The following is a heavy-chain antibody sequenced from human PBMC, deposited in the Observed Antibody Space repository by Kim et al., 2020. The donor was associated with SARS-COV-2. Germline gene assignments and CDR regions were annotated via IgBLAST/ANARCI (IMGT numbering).Heavy chain of an antibody. D-gene: IGHD5-18*01. CDR3: ARGRVRGYSYGYGY. J-gene: IGHJ4*02. V-gene: IGHV4-34*01. Sequence: NPALTDRITISVDTAKSQFSLKLSSVAAADTAVYYCARGRVRGYSYGYGYWGQGTLVTVSS.